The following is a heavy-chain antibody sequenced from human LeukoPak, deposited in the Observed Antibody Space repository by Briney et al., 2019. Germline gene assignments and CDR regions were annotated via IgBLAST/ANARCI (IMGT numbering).Heavy chain of an antibody. CDR2: ITGSGGST. V-gene: IGHV3-23*01. CDR1: GFTLSNYG. D-gene: IGHD3-3*01. CDR3: ARDERLLSFLK. J-gene: IGHJ4*02. Sequence: GVTLRLSCAASGFTLSNYGLSWVRQAPGKGLEWVSGITGSGGSTYYADSVKGRFTISRDNSKNTLYLQMNSLRAEDTAIYYCARDERLLSFLKWGQGTLVTVSS.